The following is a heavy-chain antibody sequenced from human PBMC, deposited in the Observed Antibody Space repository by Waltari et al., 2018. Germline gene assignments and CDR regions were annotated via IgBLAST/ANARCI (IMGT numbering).Heavy chain of an antibody. V-gene: IGHV4-34*01. Sequence: ETLSLTCAVYGGSFSGYYWSWIRQPPGKGLEWIGEINHSGSTNYNPSLKSRVTISVDTSKNQFSLKLSSVTAADTAVYYCARGPGDMTTVTRYFGYWGQGTLVTVSS. D-gene: IGHD4-4*01. CDR2: INHSGST. CDR3: ARGPGDMTTVTRYFGY. J-gene: IGHJ4*02. CDR1: GGSFSGYY.